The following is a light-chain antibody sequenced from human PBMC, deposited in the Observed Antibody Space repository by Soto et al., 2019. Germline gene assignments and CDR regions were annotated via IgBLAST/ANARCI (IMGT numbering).Light chain of an antibody. V-gene: IGKV3-15*01. Sequence: EIVMTQSPATLSVSPGERATLSCRASQSVRNNLAWYQQKPGQAPRLLIYGASSRATGIPARFSGSGSGTDFTLTISSLQSEDFAVYYCQQYNNWPPELTFGGGTKVEIK. CDR3: QQYNNWPPELT. J-gene: IGKJ4*01. CDR2: GAS. CDR1: QSVRNN.